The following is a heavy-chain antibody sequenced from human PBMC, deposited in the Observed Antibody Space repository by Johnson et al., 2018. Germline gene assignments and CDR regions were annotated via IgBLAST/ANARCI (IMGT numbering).Heavy chain of an antibody. CDR3: AKGTGSYYYYYGMDV. Sequence: QLVESGGGLVQPGRSLRLSCAASGFTFDDYAMHWVRQAPGKGLEWVSGISWNSGSIGYADSVKGRFTISRDNAKNSLYLQMNSLRAEDTALYSCAKGTGSYYYYYGMDVWGQGTTVTVS. J-gene: IGHJ6*02. CDR2: ISWNSGSI. CDR1: GFTFDDYA. V-gene: IGHV3-9*01. D-gene: IGHD3/OR15-3a*01.